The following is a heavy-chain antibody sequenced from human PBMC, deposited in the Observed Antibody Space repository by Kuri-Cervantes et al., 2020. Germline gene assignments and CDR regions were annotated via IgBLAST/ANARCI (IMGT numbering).Heavy chain of an antibody. CDR2: ISSSSSTI. D-gene: IGHD7-27*01. CDR3: ARGAWDYPYYMDV. J-gene: IGHJ6*03. Sequence: GGSLRLSCAVSGFSFNSYSMNWVRQAPGKGLEWVSYISSSSSTIYYADSVNYRFTISRDNDKMSLYLQMNSLTVEDTAVYFCARGAWDYPYYMDVWGKGTTVTVSS. CDR1: GFSFNSYS. V-gene: IGHV3-48*01.